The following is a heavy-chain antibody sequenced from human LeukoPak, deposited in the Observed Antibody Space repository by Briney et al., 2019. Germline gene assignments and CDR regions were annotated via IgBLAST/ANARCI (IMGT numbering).Heavy chain of an antibody. Sequence: TGGSLRLSCAASGFTFSSYAMSWVRQAPGKGLEWVSAISGSGGSTYYADSVRGRFTISRDNSKNTLYLQMNSLRAEDTAVYYCARAVKGGSGSYYLDFWYFDLWGRGTLVTVSS. CDR3: ARAVKGGSGSYYLDFWYFDL. CDR1: GFTFSSYA. CDR2: ISGSGGST. J-gene: IGHJ2*01. V-gene: IGHV3-23*01. D-gene: IGHD3-10*01.